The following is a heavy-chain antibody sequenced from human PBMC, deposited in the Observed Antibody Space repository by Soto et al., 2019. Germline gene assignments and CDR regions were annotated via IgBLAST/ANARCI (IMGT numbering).Heavy chain of an antibody. CDR2: IYYSGST. V-gene: IGHV4-31*03. CDR1: GGSISSGGYY. Sequence: SETLSLTCTVSGGSISSGGYYWSWIRQHPGKGLEWIGYIYYSGSTYYNPSLKSRVTISVDTSKNQFSLKLSSVTAADTAVYYCARDHKDIVVVPAARGYYYYGMDVWGQGTTVTVSS. D-gene: IGHD2-2*01. CDR3: ARDHKDIVVVPAARGYYYYGMDV. J-gene: IGHJ6*02.